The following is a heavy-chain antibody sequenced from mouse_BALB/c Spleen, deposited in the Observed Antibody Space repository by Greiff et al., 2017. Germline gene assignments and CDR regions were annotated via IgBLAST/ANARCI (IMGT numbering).Heavy chain of an antibody. D-gene: IGHD1-1*01. V-gene: IGHV1S41*01. CDR2: IAPGSGST. CDR1: GYTFTSYW. Sequence: DLVKPGASVTLSCKASGYTFTSYWINWIKQRPGQGLEWIGRIAPGSGSTYYNEMFKGKATLTVDTSSSTAYIQLSSLSSEDSAVYFCARGGDYSWFAYWGQGTLVTVSA. CDR3: ARGGDYSWFAY. J-gene: IGHJ3*01.